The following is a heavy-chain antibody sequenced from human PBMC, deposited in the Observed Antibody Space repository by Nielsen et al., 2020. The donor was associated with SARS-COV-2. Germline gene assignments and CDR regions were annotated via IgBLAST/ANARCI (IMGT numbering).Heavy chain of an antibody. CDR1: GFTFSSYG. D-gene: IGHD2-15*01. V-gene: IGHV3-30*18. CDR3: AKDAPDALVVVVAATQGYFDY. J-gene: IGHJ4*02. CDR2: ISYDGSNK. Sequence: GGSLRLSCAASGFTFSSYGMHWVRQAPGKGLEWVAVISYDGSNKYYADSVKGRFTISRDNSKNTLYLQMNSLRAEDTAVYYCAKDAPDALVVVVAATQGYFDYWGQGTLVTVSS.